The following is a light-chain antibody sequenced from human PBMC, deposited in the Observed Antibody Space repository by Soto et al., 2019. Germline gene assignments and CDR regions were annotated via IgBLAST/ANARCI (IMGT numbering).Light chain of an antibody. J-gene: IGLJ1*01. Sequence: QSALTQPASVSGSPGQSITISCSGSISDVGSSGPVSWYQHHPGQVPKLIIYEGGRRPSGVSSRLSGSKTGNTASLTITGLQAEDEANYYCCSYVGARTYVFGTGTKVTVL. CDR3: CSYVGARTYV. CDR2: EGG. V-gene: IGLV2-23*01. CDR1: ISDVGSSGP.